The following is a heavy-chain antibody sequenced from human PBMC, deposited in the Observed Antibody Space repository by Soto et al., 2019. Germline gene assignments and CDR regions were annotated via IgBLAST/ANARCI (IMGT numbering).Heavy chain of an antibody. CDR3: AKYDSSSPSSKNYYYYYMDV. CDR1: GFTFSIYA. CDR2: ISGSGGST. J-gene: IGHJ6*03. V-gene: IGHV3-23*01. D-gene: IGHD6-6*01. Sequence: GGSLRLSCAASGFTFSIYAMSWVRQAPGKGLEWVSAISGSGGSTYYADSVKGRFTISRDNSKNTLYLQMNSLRAEDTAVYYCAKYDSSSPSSKNYYYYYMDVWGNGTTVTVS.